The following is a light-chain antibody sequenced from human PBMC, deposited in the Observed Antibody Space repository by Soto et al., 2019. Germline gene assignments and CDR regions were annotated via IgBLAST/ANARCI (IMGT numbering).Light chain of an antibody. CDR3: QQYDTSPPMYT. J-gene: IGKJ2*01. Sequence: PGDRATLPCRASQSVSSNKLAWYQQKPGQAPRLLIYAASSRATGIPDRFSGSGSGTDFTLTISRLEPDDVAVYYCQQYDTSPPMYTFGQGTKVDIK. CDR2: AAS. V-gene: IGKV3-20*01. CDR1: QSVSSNK.